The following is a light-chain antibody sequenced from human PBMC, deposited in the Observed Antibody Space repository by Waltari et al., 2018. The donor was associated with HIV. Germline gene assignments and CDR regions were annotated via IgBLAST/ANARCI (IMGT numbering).Light chain of an antibody. Sequence: QSVLTQPPSVSEAPRPRVTISCSGSSSNIGNNAVNWYQQLPGKAPKLLIYYNDLLSSGVSDRFSGSKSGTSASLAISGLQSEDEADYYCAAWDDSLHGVVFGGGTKLTVL. CDR3: AAWDDSLHGVV. V-gene: IGLV1-36*01. CDR2: YND. J-gene: IGLJ3*02. CDR1: SSNIGNNA.